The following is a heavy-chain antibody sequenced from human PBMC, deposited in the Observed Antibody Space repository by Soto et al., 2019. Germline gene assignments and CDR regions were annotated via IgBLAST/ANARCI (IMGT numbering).Heavy chain of an antibody. CDR1: DGSVSSGSYY. V-gene: IGHV4-39*01. D-gene: IGHD2-2*01. J-gene: IGHJ6*02. Sequence: PSETLSLTCTVSDGSVSSGSYYWGWIRQPPGKGLEWIGSIYYSGTTYYNPSLNSRVTVSVDTSKNQFSLKVTSVTAADTAVYYCARLHGYCISSSCHGHYAMDVWGQGTTVTVSS. CDR2: IYYSGTT. CDR3: ARLHGYCISSSCHGHYAMDV.